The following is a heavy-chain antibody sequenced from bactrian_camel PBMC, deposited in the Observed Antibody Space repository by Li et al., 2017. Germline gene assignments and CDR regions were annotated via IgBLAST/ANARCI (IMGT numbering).Heavy chain of an antibody. V-gene: IGHV3-2*01. J-gene: IGHJ4*01. Sequence: HVQLVESGGGLVQPGGSLRLSCVVSGFTLSKNYMSWVRQAPGKGLEWVSSIADGDTYYADSVKGRFTISRDNAKNTLYLQLNSLRSEDTAMYYCAADPYYGLNNYWGQGTQVTVS. D-gene: IGHD5*01. CDR3: AADPYYGLNNY. CDR2: IADGDT. CDR1: GFTLSKNY.